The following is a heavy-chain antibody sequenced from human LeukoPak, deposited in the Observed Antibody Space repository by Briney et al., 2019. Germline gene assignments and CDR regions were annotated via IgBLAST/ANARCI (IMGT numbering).Heavy chain of an antibody. D-gene: IGHD3-10*01. Sequence: GGSLRLSCAASGFSFSSYWMHWVRQAPGKGLVWVSRINSDGSSTNYADFVKGRFTISRDNAKNTLYLQMNSLRAEDTAVCYCARGVLQGGGFDYWGQGTLVTVSS. V-gene: IGHV3-74*01. CDR3: ARGVLQGGGFDY. J-gene: IGHJ4*02. CDR1: GFSFSSYW. CDR2: INSDGSST.